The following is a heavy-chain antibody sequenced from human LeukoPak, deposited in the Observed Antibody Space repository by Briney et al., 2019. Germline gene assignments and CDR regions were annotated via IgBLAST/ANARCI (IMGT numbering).Heavy chain of an antibody. CDR1: GLTFSSYA. CDR3: AKVGYCSSTNCYARRFDP. Sequence: GGSLRLSCAASGLTFSSYAMSWVRQAPGKGLEWVSTISGSGGTPYYADSVRGRFTISGDNSKNTLYLQMNSLRAEDTAVYYCAKVGYCSSTNCYARRFDPWGQGTLVTVSS. J-gene: IGHJ5*02. D-gene: IGHD2-2*01. V-gene: IGHV3-23*01. CDR2: ISGSGGTP.